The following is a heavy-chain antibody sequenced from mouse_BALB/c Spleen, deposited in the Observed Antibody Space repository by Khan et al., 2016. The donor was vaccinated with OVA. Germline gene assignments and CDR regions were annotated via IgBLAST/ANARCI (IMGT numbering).Heavy chain of an antibody. D-gene: IGHD1-2*01. CDR3: ARGNYYGYYVDY. Sequence: EVELVESGPGLVKPSQSLSLTCTVTGYSITSGYAWNWIRQFPGNKLEWMGYISYSGGTSYNPSLKSRISITRDTSKNQFFLQLNSVTTEDTATYYCARGNYYGYYVDYWGQGTRLTVDS. J-gene: IGHJ2*03. CDR2: ISYSGGT. V-gene: IGHV3-2*02. CDR1: GYSITSGYA.